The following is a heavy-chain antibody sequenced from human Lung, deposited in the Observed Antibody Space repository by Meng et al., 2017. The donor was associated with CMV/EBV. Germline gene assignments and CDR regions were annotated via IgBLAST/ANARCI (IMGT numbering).Heavy chain of an antibody. Sequence: SVXVSCKASGYTFTKYGISWVRQAPGQGLEWMAWINTRSDGIKYAQNFQDRVTLTTDTSTRTAYMELGGLRSDDTAMYYCARDVDWSLDYWGQGTLVTVSS. J-gene: IGHJ4*02. CDR1: GYTFTKYG. D-gene: IGHD3-9*01. CDR3: ARDVDWSLDY. CDR2: INTRSDGI. V-gene: IGHV1-18*01.